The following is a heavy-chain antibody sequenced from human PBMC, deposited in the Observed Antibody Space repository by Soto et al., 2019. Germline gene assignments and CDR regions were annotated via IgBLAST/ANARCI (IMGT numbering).Heavy chain of an antibody. V-gene: IGHV3-23*01. D-gene: IGHD2-8*01. Sequence: PGGSLRLSCAASGFTFSSYAMSWVRQAPGKGLEWVSAISGSGGSTYYADSVKGRFTISRDNSKNTLYVQMDSLRAEDTAVYYCARDRRPYCPTGDECGMDVWGQGTTVTVSS. CDR1: GFTFSSYA. CDR2: ISGSGGST. J-gene: IGHJ6*02. CDR3: ARDRRPYCPTGDECGMDV.